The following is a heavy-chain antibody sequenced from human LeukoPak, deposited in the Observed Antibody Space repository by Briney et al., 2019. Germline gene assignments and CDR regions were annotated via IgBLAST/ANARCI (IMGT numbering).Heavy chain of an antibody. CDR2: ILYDGSNQ. CDR1: GFTFRSFA. D-gene: IGHD3-16*01. CDR3: AQRGGLDY. Sequence: GGSLRLSCAASGFTFRSFAMHWVRQAPGKGLEWVAVILYDGSNQYYAESVKGRFTISRDNSKNALYLQMNSLRAEDTAVYYCAQRGGLDYWGQGTLVTVSS. V-gene: IGHV3-30*04. J-gene: IGHJ4*02.